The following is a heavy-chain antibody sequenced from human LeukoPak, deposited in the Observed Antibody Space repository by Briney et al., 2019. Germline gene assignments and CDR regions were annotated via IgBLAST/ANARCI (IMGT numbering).Heavy chain of an antibody. CDR2: ISGSGGST. CDR1: GFTFSSYA. Sequence: PGGSLRLSCAASGFTFSSYAMSWVRQAPGKGLEWVSAISGSGGSTYYADSVKGRFTISRDNSKNTLYLQMNSLRAEDTAVYYCAKGVVEAVAAQASHLYGMDVWGQGTTVTVSS. CDR3: AKGVVEAVAAQASHLYGMDV. D-gene: IGHD6-19*01. V-gene: IGHV3-23*01. J-gene: IGHJ6*02.